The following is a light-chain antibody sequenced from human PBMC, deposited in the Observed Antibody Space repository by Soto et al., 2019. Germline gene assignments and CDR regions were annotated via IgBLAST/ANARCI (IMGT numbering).Light chain of an antibody. Sequence: QSALTQPASVSGSPGQSITISCTGTSSDIGSFNYVSWYQQPPDKAPKLIIYEVSNRPSRVSNRFSGSKSGNTASLTISGLQAEDEADYYCSSYTSSSTLVFGGGTKVTVL. CDR1: SSDIGSFNY. V-gene: IGLV2-14*01. CDR3: SSYTSSSTLV. J-gene: IGLJ2*01. CDR2: EVS.